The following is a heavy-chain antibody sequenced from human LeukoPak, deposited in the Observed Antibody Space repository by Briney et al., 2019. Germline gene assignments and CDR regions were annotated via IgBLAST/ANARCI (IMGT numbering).Heavy chain of an antibody. Sequence: PGGSLRLSCAASGFTFNSYAMHWVRQAPGKGLEWVAVISYDGNKKYYADSVKGRFTISRDTSKNKVFVQMNSLSAEDTAVYYCARDDGYYDSSGSLDYWGQGTLVTVSS. V-gene: IGHV3-30-3*01. CDR2: ISYDGNKK. CDR1: GFTFNSYA. J-gene: IGHJ4*02. CDR3: ARDDGYYDSSGSLDY. D-gene: IGHD3-22*01.